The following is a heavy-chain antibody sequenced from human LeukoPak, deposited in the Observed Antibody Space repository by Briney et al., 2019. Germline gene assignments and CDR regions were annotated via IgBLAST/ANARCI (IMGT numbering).Heavy chain of an antibody. Sequence: GGSLRLSCAASGFTVSSNYMSWVRQAPGKGLEWVSVIYSGGSTYYADSVKGRFTISRDNSKNTLYLQMNSLRAEDTAVYYRARAAIAAAGRISWGQGTLVTVSS. CDR2: IYSGGST. CDR3: ARAAIAAAGRIS. D-gene: IGHD6-13*01. V-gene: IGHV3-66*01. CDR1: GFTVSSNY. J-gene: IGHJ5*02.